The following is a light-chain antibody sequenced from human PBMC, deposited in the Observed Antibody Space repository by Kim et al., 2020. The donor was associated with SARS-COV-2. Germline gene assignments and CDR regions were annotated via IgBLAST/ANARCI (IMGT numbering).Light chain of an antibody. CDR1: QSVTNNY. Sequence: PGEGATLSCRASQSVTNNYLAWYPQRPGQAPRALIYGASIRAPGIPGRFSGSGSGTDFTLTISRLEPEDFAVYHCQQYGSSPWTFGQGTKVDIK. J-gene: IGKJ1*01. V-gene: IGKV3-20*01. CDR2: GAS. CDR3: QQYGSSPWT.